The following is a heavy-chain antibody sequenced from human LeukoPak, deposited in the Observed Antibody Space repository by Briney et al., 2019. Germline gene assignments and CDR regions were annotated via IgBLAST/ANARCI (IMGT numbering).Heavy chain of an antibody. J-gene: IGHJ3*02. D-gene: IGHD2-15*01. CDR2: ISSSSSYI. CDR3: AVADSAFDI. CDR1: GFTFSRYS. Sequence: GGSLRLSCAASGFTFSRYSMNWVRQAPGNGLERVSSISSSSSYIYYADSVKCRFTISRDNAKNSLYLQMNSLRAEDTAVYYCAVADSAFDIWGQGTMVTVSS. V-gene: IGHV3-21*01.